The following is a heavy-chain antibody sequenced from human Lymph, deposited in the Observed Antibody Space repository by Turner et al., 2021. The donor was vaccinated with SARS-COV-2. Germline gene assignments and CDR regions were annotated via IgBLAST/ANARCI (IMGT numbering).Heavy chain of an antibody. V-gene: IGHV3-23*01. J-gene: IGHJ4*02. CDR2: ISSSGGST. CDR3: EKDPSWYVLSAVDY. D-gene: IGHD6-13*01. Sequence: EVQLLESGGGLVEPGGSLSRSCADSGFPFSSYAMSWVREVEGMGLKWYTAISSSGGSTYSAVTVKGRITISRDNSKHTLDLQMNSLRDEDAAVYYCEKDPSWYVLSAVDYWGQGTLVTVSS. CDR1: GFPFSSYA.